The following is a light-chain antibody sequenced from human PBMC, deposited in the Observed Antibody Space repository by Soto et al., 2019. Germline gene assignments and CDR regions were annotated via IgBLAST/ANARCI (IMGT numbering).Light chain of an antibody. CDR3: SSYTISNTLPFV. V-gene: IGLV2-14*01. J-gene: IGLJ1*01. CDR2: AVT. CDR1: RRDVGGYNY. Sequence: QSVLTQPASVSGSPGQSITISCTGTRRDVGGYNYVSWYQQYPGKSPKLLIYAVTHRPSGVSNRFSGSKSGNTASLTISGLQAEDEADYYCSSYTISNTLPFVFGTGTKLTVL.